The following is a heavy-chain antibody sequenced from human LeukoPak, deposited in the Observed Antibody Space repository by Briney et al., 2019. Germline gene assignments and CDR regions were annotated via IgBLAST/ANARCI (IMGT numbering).Heavy chain of an antibody. J-gene: IGHJ6*04. V-gene: IGHV3-48*01. D-gene: IGHD2-2*01. CDR1: GFILSDYR. CDR3: VRDAKEGQLLDRSV. CDR2: ITTTGDTK. Sequence: PGGSLRLSCGVSGFILSDYRMDWVRQAPGKGLEWVSLITTTGDTKYYADSVKGRFTISRDNAKNSLSLQMNSLRADDTAVYYCVRDAKEGQLLDRSVWGKETTVIVSS.